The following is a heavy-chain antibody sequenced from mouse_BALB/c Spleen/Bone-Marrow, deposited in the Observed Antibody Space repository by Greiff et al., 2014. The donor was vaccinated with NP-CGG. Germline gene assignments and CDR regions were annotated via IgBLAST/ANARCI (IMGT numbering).Heavy chain of an antibody. CDR1: GFNIKDTY. V-gene: IGHV14-3*02. CDR2: IDPANGNT. Sequence: EVQLQQSGAGLVKPGASAKLSCTASGFNIKDTYMHWVKQRPEQGLEWIGRIDPANGNTKYDPKFQGKATITADTSSNTAYLQLSSLTSEDTAVYYCATYYYGSSWGFAYWGQGTLVTVSA. CDR3: ATYYYGSSWGFAY. D-gene: IGHD1-1*01. J-gene: IGHJ3*01.